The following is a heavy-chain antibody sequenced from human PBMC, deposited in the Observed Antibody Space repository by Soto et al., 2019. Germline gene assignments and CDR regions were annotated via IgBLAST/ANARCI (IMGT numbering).Heavy chain of an antibody. D-gene: IGHD2-2*01. CDR2: ISGSGGST. V-gene: IGHV3-23*01. CDR1: GFTFSSYA. J-gene: IGHJ4*02. CDR3: AKRKYCSSTTCFDF. Sequence: GGSLRLSCAASGFTFSSYAMSWVRQAPGKGLEWVSAISGSGGSTYYAASVKGRVTISRDNSKNTMYLQMSGLRAEDTAVYYCAKRKYCSSTTCFDFWGQGTLVTVSS.